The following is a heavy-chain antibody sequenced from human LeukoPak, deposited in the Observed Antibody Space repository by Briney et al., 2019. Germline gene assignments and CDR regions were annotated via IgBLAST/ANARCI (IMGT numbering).Heavy chain of an antibody. V-gene: IGHV4-61*02. Sequence: SQTLSHTCTVSGGSLSGGSYYWSWIRQPARKGLEWIGRIYTSGSTNYNPSLKSRVTISVDTSKNQFSLKLSSVTAADTAVYYCARQPRMATFDYWGQGTLVTVSS. J-gene: IGHJ4*02. CDR3: ARQPRMATFDY. D-gene: IGHD5-24*01. CDR2: IYTSGST. CDR1: GGSLSGGSYY.